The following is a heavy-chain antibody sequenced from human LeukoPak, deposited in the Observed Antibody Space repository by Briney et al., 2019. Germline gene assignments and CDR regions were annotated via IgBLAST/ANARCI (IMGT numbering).Heavy chain of an antibody. CDR3: ARAMLYYDSSGYSMGAFDY. CDR1: GYTFTSYG. D-gene: IGHD3-22*01. CDR2: ISTYNGHT. Sequence: ASVKVSCKASGYTFTSYGINWVRQAPGQGLEWMGWISTYNGHTNYAQKFQGRVTMTTDTSTSTASMELRSLRSDDTAVYYCARAMLYYDSSGYSMGAFDYWGQGTLVTVSS. V-gene: IGHV1-18*01. J-gene: IGHJ4*02.